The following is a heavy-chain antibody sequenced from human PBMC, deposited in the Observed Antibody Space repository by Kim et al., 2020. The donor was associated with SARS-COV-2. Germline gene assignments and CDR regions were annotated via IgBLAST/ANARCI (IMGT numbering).Heavy chain of an antibody. D-gene: IGHD6-13*01. J-gene: IGHJ6*02. CDR3: ARDLSGRSSSLGGIGGMDI. Sequence: GGSLRLSCAASGFTVSSNYMSWVRQAPGKGLEWVSVIYSGGSTYYADPGKGRFTISIDNSKNPLYLQMNSLRAEDTAVYYCARDLSGRSSSLGGIGGMDIWGQGTTVTVSS. V-gene: IGHV3-53*01. CDR2: IYSGGST. CDR1: GFTVSSNY.